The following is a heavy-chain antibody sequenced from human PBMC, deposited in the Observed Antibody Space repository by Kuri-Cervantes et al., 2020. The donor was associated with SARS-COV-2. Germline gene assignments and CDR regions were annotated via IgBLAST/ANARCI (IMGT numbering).Heavy chain of an antibody. CDR2: IYHSGST. CDR3: ARQDSGYFDY. V-gene: IGHV4-38-2*02. Sequence: SETLSLTCTVSGYSISSGYYWGWIRQPPGKGLEWIGSIYHSGSTYYNPSLKSRVTISVDTSKNQFSLKLSSVTAADTAVYYCARQDSGYFDYWGQGTLVTVSS. CDR1: GYSISSGYY. J-gene: IGHJ4*02. D-gene: IGHD1-26*01.